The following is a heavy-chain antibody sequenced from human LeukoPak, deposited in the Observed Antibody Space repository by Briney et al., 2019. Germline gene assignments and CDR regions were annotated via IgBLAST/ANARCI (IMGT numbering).Heavy chain of an antibody. D-gene: IGHD2-2*02. CDR1: GYTLTELS. V-gene: IGHV1-24*01. J-gene: IGHJ6*03. Sequence: ASVKVSCKVSGYTLTELSMHWVRQAPGKGLEWMGGFDPEDGETIYAQKFQGRVTMTTDTSTSAAYMELRSLRSDDTAVYYCARVYIVVVPAAIDYYYMDVWGKGTTVTVSS. CDR2: FDPEDGET. CDR3: ARVYIVVVPAAIDYYYMDV.